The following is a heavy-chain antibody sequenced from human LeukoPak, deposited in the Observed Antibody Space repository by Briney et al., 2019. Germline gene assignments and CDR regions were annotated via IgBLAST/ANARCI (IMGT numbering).Heavy chain of an antibody. CDR2: IGIDSGNT. CDR3: ARDHNYAFDN. V-gene: IGHV3-48*01. Sequence: GGSLRLSCTASGFPFIEYGMNWVRQAPGKGLEWISYIGIDSGNTKYADSVRGRFTISADKAKNSLYLQMNSLRVEDTAVYYCARDHNYAFDNWGQGTLVSVAS. J-gene: IGHJ4*02. D-gene: IGHD1-1*01. CDR1: GFPFIEYG.